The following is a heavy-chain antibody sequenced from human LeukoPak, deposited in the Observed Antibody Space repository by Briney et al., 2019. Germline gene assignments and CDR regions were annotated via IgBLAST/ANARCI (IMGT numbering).Heavy chain of an antibody. CDR1: GGSFSGYY. J-gene: IGHJ5*02. CDR3: ARGEWELLGYRYNWFDP. CDR2: INHSGST. D-gene: IGHD1-26*01. V-gene: IGHV4-34*01. Sequence: SETLSLTCAVYGGSFSGYYWSWIRQPPGKGLEWIGEINHSGSTNYNPSLKNRVTISVDTSKNQFSLKLSSVTAADTAVYYCARGEWELLGYRYNWFDPWGQGTLVTVSS.